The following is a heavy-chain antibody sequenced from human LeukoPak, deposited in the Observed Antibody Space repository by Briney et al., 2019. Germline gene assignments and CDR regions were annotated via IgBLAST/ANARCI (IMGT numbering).Heavy chain of an antibody. D-gene: IGHD2-15*01. J-gene: IGHJ5*02. CDR1: GDSVSSSSAA. CDR2: TYYRSKWYN. Sequence: SQTLSLTCAISGDSVSSSSAAWNWIRQSPSRGLEWLGRTYYRSKWYNDYAVSVKSRITINPDTSKDQFSLQLNSVTPEDTAVYYCARDEGYCSGGSCYNWFDPWGQGTLVTVSS. CDR3: ARDEGYCSGGSCYNWFDP. V-gene: IGHV6-1*01.